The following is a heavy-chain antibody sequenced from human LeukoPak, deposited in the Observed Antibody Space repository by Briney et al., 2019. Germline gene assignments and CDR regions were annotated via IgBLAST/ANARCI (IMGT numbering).Heavy chain of an antibody. CDR1: GGSISSYY. CDR3: ARGARGIVLMA. J-gene: IGHJ5*02. Sequence: SETLSLTCTVSGGSISSYYWSWIRQPPGKGLEWIGYIYYSGSTNYNPSLKSRVTISVDTSKNQFSLKLSSVTAADTAVYYCARGARGIVLMAWGQGTLVTVSS. D-gene: IGHD2-8*01. CDR2: IYYSGST. V-gene: IGHV4-59*01.